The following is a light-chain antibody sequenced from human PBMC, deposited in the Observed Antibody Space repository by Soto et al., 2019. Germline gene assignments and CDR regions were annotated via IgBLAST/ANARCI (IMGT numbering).Light chain of an antibody. J-gene: IGLJ3*02. V-gene: IGLV1-40*01. CDR3: HSYDSSLSGWV. CDR2: GNS. Sequence: QSVLTQPPSVSGSPGQRVTSSCTGSSSNIGAGYDVHWYQQLPGTAPKRLIYGNSNRPSGVPDRFSGSKSGTSASLAITGLQAEDEADYYCHSYDSSLSGWVFGGGTKLTVL. CDR1: SSNIGAGYD.